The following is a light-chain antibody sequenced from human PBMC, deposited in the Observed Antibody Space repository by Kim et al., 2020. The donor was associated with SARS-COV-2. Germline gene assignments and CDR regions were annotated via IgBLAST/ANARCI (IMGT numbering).Light chain of an antibody. CDR2: GAF. V-gene: IGKV3-15*01. CDR1: RSVSSN. Sequence: VTPGERATLSCRASRSVSSNLAWYQQKPGQAPRLLIYGAFTRATGIPARFSGSGSGTEFTLTINSLQSEDFAVYYCQQYKNWPYTFGQGTKLEI. J-gene: IGKJ2*01. CDR3: QQYKNWPYT.